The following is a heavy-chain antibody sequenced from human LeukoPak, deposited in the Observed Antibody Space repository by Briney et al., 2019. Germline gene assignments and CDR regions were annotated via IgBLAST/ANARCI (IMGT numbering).Heavy chain of an antibody. CDR2: FDPEDGET. D-gene: IGHD6-13*01. Sequence: ASVKVSCKVSGYTLTELSMHWVRQAPGKGLEWMGGFDPEDGETIYAQKFQGRVTMTEDTSTDTAYMELSSLRSEDTAVYYCATGGLAAAEKYFQHWGQGTLVTVSS. J-gene: IGHJ1*01. V-gene: IGHV1-24*01. CDR3: ATGGLAAAEKYFQH. CDR1: GYTLTELS.